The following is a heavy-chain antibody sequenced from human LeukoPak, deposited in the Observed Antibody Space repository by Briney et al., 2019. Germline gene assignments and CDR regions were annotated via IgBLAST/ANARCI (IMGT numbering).Heavy chain of an antibody. Sequence: GGSLRLSCAASGFTFSSFDMHWVRQPTGQGLEWVSTIGTASDTYYPGSVEGRFTHSRDNAKNSLYLQMNSLTAGDTAVYYCARGPPREKYYYMDVWGKGTTVTVSS. J-gene: IGHJ6*03. CDR3: ARGPPREKYYYMDV. CDR1: GFTFSSFD. CDR2: IGTASDT. V-gene: IGHV3-13*01.